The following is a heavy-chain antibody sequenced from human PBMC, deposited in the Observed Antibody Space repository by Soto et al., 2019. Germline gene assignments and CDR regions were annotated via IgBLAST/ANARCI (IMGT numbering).Heavy chain of an antibody. Sequence: GGSLRLSCAASGFTFSSYAMSWVRQAPGKGLEWVSAISGSGGSTYYADSVKGRFTISRDNSKNTLYLQMNSLRTEDTAVYYCAKGYFDWLLWFDYWGQGTLVTVSS. V-gene: IGHV3-23*01. J-gene: IGHJ4*02. CDR1: GFTFSSYA. CDR2: ISGSGGST. CDR3: AKGYFDWLLWFDY. D-gene: IGHD3-9*01.